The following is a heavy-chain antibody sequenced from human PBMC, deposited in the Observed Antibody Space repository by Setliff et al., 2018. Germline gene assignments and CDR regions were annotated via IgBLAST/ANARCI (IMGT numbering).Heavy chain of an antibody. V-gene: IGHV3-21*01. CDR1: GFTFSNFG. J-gene: IGHJ4*02. D-gene: IGHD3-22*01. CDR3: ARASGTFYYDSSQNFDY. CDR2: ISGSGTYT. Sequence: PGGSLRLSCAASGFTFSNFGMNWVCQAPGKGLEWVSFISGSGTYTYTADSVKGRFTISRDNAKNSLYLQMNSLRAEDTAVYYCARASGTFYYDSSQNFDYWGQGTLVTVSS.